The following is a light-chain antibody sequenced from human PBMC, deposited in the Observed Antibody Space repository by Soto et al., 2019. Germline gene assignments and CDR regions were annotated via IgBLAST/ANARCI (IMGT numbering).Light chain of an antibody. CDR1: QSVSSSY. Sequence: EIVLTQSPGTLSLSPGERATLSCRASQSVSSSYLAGYQQKPGQAPRLLICGASSRATGIPDRFSGSGSGTDFTLTISRLEPEDFAVYYCQQYGSSITFGQGTRLEI. V-gene: IGKV3-20*01. CDR3: QQYGSSIT. J-gene: IGKJ5*01. CDR2: GAS.